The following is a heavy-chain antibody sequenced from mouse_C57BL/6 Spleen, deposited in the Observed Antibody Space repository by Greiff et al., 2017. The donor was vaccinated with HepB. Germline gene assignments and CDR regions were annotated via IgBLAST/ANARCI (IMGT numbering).Heavy chain of an antibody. CDR2: IYPGDGDT. CDR1: GYAFSSSW. Sequence: VQLQQSGPELVKPGASVKISCKASGYAFSSSWMNWVKQRPGKGLEWIGRIYPGDGDTNYNGKFKGKATLTADKSSSTAYMQLSSLTSEDSAVYCCAGITTVNFDYWGQGTTVTVAS. J-gene: IGHJ2*01. CDR3: AGITTVNFDY. V-gene: IGHV1-82*01. D-gene: IGHD1-1*01.